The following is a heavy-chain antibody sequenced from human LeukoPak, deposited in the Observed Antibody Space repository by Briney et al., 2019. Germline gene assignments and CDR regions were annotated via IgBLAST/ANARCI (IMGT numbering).Heavy chain of an antibody. V-gene: IGHV3-74*01. D-gene: IGHD3-9*01. CDR1: GFTISNYW. J-gene: IGHJ4*02. CDR2: IKDDGSVT. CDR3: IIRFPRVKTDTGYLDY. Sequence: GGSLRLSCAASGFTISNYWMHWVRQVPGKGLMWVSRIKDDGSVTSYADFVQGRFTISRDNAKNMLYLQMNSLRAEDTAVYFCIIRFPRVKTDTGYLDYWGQGTLVTVSS.